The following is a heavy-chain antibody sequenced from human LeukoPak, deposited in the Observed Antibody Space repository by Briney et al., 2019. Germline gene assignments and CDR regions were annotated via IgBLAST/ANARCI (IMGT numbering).Heavy chain of an antibody. CDR1: GFTFSSYA. CDR3: AKAAAAIFYYGMDV. D-gene: IGHD2-2*01. V-gene: IGHV3-23*01. CDR2: ISGSGGST. J-gene: IGHJ6*02. Sequence: GGSLRLSCAASGFTFSSYAMSWVRQAPGKGLEWVSAISGSGGSTYYADSVKGRFTISRDNSENTLYLQMNSLRAEDTAVYYCAKAAAAIFYYGMDVWGQGTTVTVSS.